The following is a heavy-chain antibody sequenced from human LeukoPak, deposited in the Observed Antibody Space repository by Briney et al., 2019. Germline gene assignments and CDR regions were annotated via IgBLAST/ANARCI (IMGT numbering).Heavy chain of an antibody. CDR1: DGSISSSSHY. Sequence: SETLSLTCIVSDGSISSSSHYWGWIRQPPGRGLEWIGSIFYSGSTYYNPSLKSRVTISVDTSKNQFSLKLSSVTAADTAVYYCARVSSSWYGSSYVDYWGQGTLVTVSS. D-gene: IGHD6-13*01. V-gene: IGHV4-39*07. CDR3: ARVSSSWYGSSYVDY. J-gene: IGHJ4*02. CDR2: IFYSGST.